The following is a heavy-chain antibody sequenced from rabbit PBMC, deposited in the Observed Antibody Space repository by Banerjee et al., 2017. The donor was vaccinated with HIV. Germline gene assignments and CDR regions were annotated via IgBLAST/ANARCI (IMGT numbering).Heavy chain of an antibody. CDR3: ARGDPSGSYDL. D-gene: IGHD5-1*01. CDR2: IDPILGVT. J-gene: IGHJ4*01. Sequence: QLKETGGGLVQPGGSLTLSCKASGFDFSSYYMSWVRQAPGKGLEWIGYIDPILGVTYYASWVNGRFTISSHNAQNTLYLQLNSLTAADTATYFCARGDPSGSYDLWGPGTLVTVS. V-gene: IGHV1S7*01. CDR1: GFDFSSYY.